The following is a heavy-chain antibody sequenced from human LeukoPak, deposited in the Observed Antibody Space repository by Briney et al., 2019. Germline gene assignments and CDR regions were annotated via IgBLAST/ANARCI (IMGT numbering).Heavy chain of an antibody. V-gene: IGHV4-61*02. CDR1: GDSIGSGRHY. Sequence: SETLSLTCTVSGDSIGSGRHYWSWIRQPAGKGLEWIGRIHYSGNTKYNPSLNGRLSISVDTSKNQFSLNITPVTAADTAVYYCARGGLYWFDPWGQGTQVTVSS. CDR2: IHYSGNT. CDR3: ARGGLYWFDP. D-gene: IGHD3-10*01. J-gene: IGHJ5*02.